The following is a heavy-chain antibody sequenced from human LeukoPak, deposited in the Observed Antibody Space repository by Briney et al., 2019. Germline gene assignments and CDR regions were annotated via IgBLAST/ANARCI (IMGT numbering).Heavy chain of an antibody. CDR3: GRINLWPGNWIDS. D-gene: IGHD2/OR15-2a*01. V-gene: IGHV4-34*04. CDR2: INQRGTI. Sequence: PSETLSLTCGLNCGSFCDHFWGWFRASPGKGLEWIGEINQRGTINSNPSLMSRDAISVETSKNQFSLKLTSVTGADTAVYYCGRINLWPGNWIDSWGQGSLVTVSS. CDR1: CGSFCDHF. J-gene: IGHJ5*01.